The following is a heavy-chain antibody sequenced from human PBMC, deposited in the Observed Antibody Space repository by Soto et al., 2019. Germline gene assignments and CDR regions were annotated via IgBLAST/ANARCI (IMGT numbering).Heavy chain of an antibody. CDR1: GGSISSYY. J-gene: IGHJ6*02. Sequence: AETLSLTCTVSGGSISSYYWSWIRQPPGKGLEWIGYIYYSGSTNYNPSLKSRLTITKGTSKDQVVLTMTNMDPVDTATYYCAHRLLSGSYPPYHYYGMDVWGRGITVTVSS. CDR2: IYYSGST. CDR3: AHRLLSGSYPPYHYYGMDV. D-gene: IGHD1-26*01. V-gene: IGHV4-59*01.